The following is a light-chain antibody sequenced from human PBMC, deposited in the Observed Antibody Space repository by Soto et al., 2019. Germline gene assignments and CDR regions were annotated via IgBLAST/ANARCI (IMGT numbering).Light chain of an antibody. CDR2: DAS. CDR3: QQFSSYPLT. Sequence: GFTQSPCTLSLSPGERATLSCRASQTVRNNYLAWYQQKPGQAPKLLIYDASSRATGIPDRFSGGGSGTDFILTISRLEPEDFAVYYCQQFSSYPLTFGGGTKVDIK. V-gene: IGKV3-20*01. CDR1: QTVRNNY. J-gene: IGKJ4*01.